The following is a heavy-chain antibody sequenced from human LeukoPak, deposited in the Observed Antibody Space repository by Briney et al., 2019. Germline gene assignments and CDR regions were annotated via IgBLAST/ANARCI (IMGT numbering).Heavy chain of an antibody. J-gene: IGHJ4*02. CDR1: GFTVSSNY. Sequence: QPGGSLRLSCAASGFTVSSNYMSWVRQAPGKGLEWVSVIYSGGSTYYADSVKGRFTISRHNSKNTLYLQMNSLRAEDTAVYYCARDLGVETMTTTPLDYWGQGTLVTVSS. CDR3: ARDLGVETMTTTPLDY. V-gene: IGHV3-53*01. CDR2: IYSGGST. D-gene: IGHD2-21*02.